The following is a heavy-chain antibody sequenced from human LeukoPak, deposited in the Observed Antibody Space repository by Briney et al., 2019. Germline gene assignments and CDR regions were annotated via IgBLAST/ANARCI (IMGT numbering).Heavy chain of an antibody. CDR1: GFTFSSYW. CDR2: INSDGSST. J-gene: IGHJ4*02. D-gene: IGHD2-21*01. V-gene: IGHV3-74*01. CDR3: ARGSGDVDY. Sequence: PGGSLRLSCAASGFTFSSYWMHWVRHAPGNGLVWVSRINSDGSSTSYTDSVKGRFTISRDNAKNSVYLQMNSLRAEDTAVYYCARGSGDVDYWGQGTLVTVSS.